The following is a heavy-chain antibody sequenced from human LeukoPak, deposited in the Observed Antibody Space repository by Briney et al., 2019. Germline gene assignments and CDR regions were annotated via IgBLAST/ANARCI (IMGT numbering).Heavy chain of an antibody. CDR2: INPSGGST. CDR1: GYTFTSYY. Sequence: GASVKVSCKASGYTFTSYYMHWVRQAPGQGLEWMGIINPSGGSTSYAQKFQGRVTMTRDMSTSTVYMELSSLRSEDTAMYYCARERTVLWGAVTPGASADYWGQGTLVTVSS. D-gene: IGHD2-21*01. V-gene: IGHV1-46*01. CDR3: ARERTVLWGAVTPGASADY. J-gene: IGHJ4*02.